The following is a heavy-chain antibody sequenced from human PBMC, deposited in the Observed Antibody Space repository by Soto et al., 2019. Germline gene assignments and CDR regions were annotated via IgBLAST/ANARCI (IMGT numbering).Heavy chain of an antibody. J-gene: IGHJ4*02. CDR1: GDSVSSNSAA. D-gene: IGHD6-19*01. V-gene: IGHV6-1*01. CDR3: ARTSGHFDS. CDR2: TYYRAKWYN. Sequence: SQTLSLTCAISGDSVSSNSAAWNWIRRSPSRGLEWLGRTYYRAKWYNDYAVSVKSRIAINPDTSKNQFSLQLNSVTPEDTAVYYCARTSGHFDSWGQGTLVTVSS.